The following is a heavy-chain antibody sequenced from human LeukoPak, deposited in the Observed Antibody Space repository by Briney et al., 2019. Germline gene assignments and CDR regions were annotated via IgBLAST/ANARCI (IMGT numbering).Heavy chain of an antibody. CDR3: AKDMSPDGSTWYFFDS. V-gene: IGHV3-9*01. J-gene: IGHJ4*02. Sequence: PGRSLRLSCAGSGFTFDDYAMHWVRQVPGKGLEWVSGIGWNSGSTGHADSVKGRFTISRDNAKNSLYLQMNNVRVEDTALYYCAKDMSPDGSTWYFFDSWGQGTLVTVSS. D-gene: IGHD6-13*01. CDR1: GFTFDDYA. CDR2: IGWNSGST.